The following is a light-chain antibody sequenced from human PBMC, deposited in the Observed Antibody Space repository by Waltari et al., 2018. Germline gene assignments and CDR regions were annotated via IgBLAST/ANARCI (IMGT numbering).Light chain of an antibody. CDR3: QQRTIWSGP. CDR2: DAS. Sequence: VVLTQSPATLSLSPGERATLSCRASEGISNYLAWYQQKPGQAPRLRIYDASTSATGIPARFSGIGSGTDFTLTISSLEPDDFAVYYCQQRTIWSGPFGQGTKVEIK. V-gene: IGKV3-11*01. J-gene: IGKJ1*01. CDR1: EGISNY.